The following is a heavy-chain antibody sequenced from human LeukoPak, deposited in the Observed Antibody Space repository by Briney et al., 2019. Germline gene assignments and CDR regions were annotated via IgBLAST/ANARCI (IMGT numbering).Heavy chain of an antibody. CDR2: ISENGERT. CDR1: GFTFNTYA. J-gene: IGHJ4*02. CDR3: ASYFHYGDYASLWY. Sequence: PGGSLRLSCAASGFTFNTYAMSWVRQAPGKGLEWVSSISENGERTYYADSVKCRFTTSRDNSRNTLYLQMNSLRAEDTAVYYCASYFHYGDYASLWYWGQGTLVTVSS. D-gene: IGHD4-17*01. V-gene: IGHV3-23*01.